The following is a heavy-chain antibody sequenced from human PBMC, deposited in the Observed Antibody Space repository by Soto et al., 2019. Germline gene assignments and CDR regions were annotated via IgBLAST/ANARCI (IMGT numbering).Heavy chain of an antibody. Sequence: SETLSLTCTVSGGSISSYYWSWIRQPPGKGLEWIGYIYYSGSTNYNPSLKSRVTISVDTSKNQFSLKLSSVTAADTAVYYCARDKMATILGGFYYYYGMDVWGQGTTVTVSS. V-gene: IGHV4-59*01. J-gene: IGHJ6*02. CDR3: ARDKMATILGGFYYYYGMDV. D-gene: IGHD5-12*01. CDR2: IYYSGST. CDR1: GGSISSYY.